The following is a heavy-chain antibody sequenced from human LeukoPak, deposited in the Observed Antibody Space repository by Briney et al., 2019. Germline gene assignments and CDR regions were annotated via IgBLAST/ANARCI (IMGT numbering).Heavy chain of an antibody. J-gene: IGHJ4*02. V-gene: IGHV3-7*01. CDR3: TRIGYSSSSLDY. CDR1: GFTFSSYS. CDR2: INQDGSVK. D-gene: IGHD6-6*01. Sequence: GGSLRLSCAAPGFTFSSYSMNWVRQAPGKGLEWVANINQDGSVKYFVDSLTGRFTISRDNAKNSVFLQMNSLRVEDTAVYYCTRIGYSSSSLDYWGQGTLVTVSS.